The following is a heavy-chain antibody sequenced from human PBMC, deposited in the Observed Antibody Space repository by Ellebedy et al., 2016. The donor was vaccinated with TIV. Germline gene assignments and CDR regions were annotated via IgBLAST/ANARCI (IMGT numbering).Heavy chain of an antibody. V-gene: IGHV3-23*01. D-gene: IGHD2-2*02. Sequence: GGSLRLSXAASGFTFSSYAMSWVRQAPGKGLEWVSAIHGSGVSTYYADSVKGRFTTSRDNSKNTLYLQMNSLRAEDTAVYYCAKDPGYCSSTSCYRYFQHWGQGTLVTVSS. CDR3: AKDPGYCSSTSCYRYFQH. CDR2: IHGSGVST. J-gene: IGHJ1*01. CDR1: GFTFSSYA.